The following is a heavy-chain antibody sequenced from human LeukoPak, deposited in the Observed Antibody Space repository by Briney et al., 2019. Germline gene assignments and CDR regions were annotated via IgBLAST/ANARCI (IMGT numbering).Heavy chain of an antibody. CDR2: IYYTGTT. CDR3: AKNYDGAFDF. Sequence: SETLSLTCAVSGGSFSTYYWSWIRQPPGKGLEWIGFIYYTGTTNYNPSLKSRVTISVDTSKNQFSLKLSSVTAADTAVYYCAKNYDGAFDFWGQGTLVTVSS. J-gene: IGHJ4*02. V-gene: IGHV4-59*01. D-gene: IGHD3-10*01. CDR1: GGSFSTYY.